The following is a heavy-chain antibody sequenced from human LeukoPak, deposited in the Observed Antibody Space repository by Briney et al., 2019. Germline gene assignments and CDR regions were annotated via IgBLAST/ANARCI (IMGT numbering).Heavy chain of an antibody. CDR2: MNPNSGNT. J-gene: IGHJ6*03. Sequence: ASVKVSCKASGYTFTSYGISWVRQATGQEREWMGWMNPNSGNTGYAQKFQGRVTMTRKTSISKAYMELSSLRSEDTAVYYCAAWGRAAYYYYYYYMDVWGKGTTVTISS. CDR1: GYTFTSYG. CDR3: AAWGRAAYYYYYYYMDV. V-gene: IGHV1-8*02. D-gene: IGHD3-16*01.